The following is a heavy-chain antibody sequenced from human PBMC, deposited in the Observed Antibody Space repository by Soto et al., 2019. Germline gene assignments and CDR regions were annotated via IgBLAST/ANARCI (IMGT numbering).Heavy chain of an antibody. J-gene: IGHJ4*01. CDR2: MSASDGST. V-gene: IGHV3-23*04. CDR1: GFIFSSYA. CDR3: ANYGYHQPSGWPSERWDH. Sequence: EVQLVESGGGLVQPGGSLRLSCAASGFIFSSYAMSWVRLAPGKGLAWVSAMSASDGSTYYADSVKGRFTISRDNSKNTLYMQMNSLRAEDTAVYYCANYGYHQPSGWPSERWDHWGHGTLVTVSS. D-gene: IGHD6-19*01.